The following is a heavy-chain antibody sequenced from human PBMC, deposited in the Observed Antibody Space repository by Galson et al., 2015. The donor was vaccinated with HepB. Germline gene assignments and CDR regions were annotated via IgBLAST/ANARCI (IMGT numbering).Heavy chain of an antibody. CDR2: ISYDGSNK. CDR1: GFTFSSYA. CDR3: ASSPAVPAAPFDP. V-gene: IGHV3-30-3*01. Sequence: SLRLSCAASGFTFSSYAMHWVRQAPGKGLERVAVISYDGSNKYYADSVKGRFTISRDNSKNTLYLQMNSLRAEDTAVYYGASSPAVPAAPFDPWGQGTLVTVSS. D-gene: IGHD2-2*01. J-gene: IGHJ5*02.